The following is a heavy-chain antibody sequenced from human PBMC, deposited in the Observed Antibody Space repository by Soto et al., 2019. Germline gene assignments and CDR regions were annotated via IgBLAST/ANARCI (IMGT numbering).Heavy chain of an antibody. CDR1: GGTSSSYA. Sequence: QVQLVQSGAEVKKPGSSVKVSCKASGGTSSSYAISWVRQAPGQGLEWMGGIIPIFGTANYAQKFQGRVTITADESTSTAYMELSSLRSEDTAVYYCARAGDCSGGSCYYNWFDPWGQGTLVTVSS. V-gene: IGHV1-69*12. CDR2: IIPIFGTA. J-gene: IGHJ5*02. CDR3: ARAGDCSGGSCYYNWFDP. D-gene: IGHD2-15*01.